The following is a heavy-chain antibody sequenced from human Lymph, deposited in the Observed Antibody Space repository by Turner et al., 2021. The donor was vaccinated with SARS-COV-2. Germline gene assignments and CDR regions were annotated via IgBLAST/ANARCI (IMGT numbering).Heavy chain of an antibody. CDR3: AREDTVMVYDY. Sequence: EVRLVESGGGLVQPGGSLRLSCAASGFTFSSYWMSWVRQAPGKGLDWVSNIKQDGSEKYYVDSVKVRFTISRDNAKNSLNLQMNSLRAEDTAVYYCAREDTVMVYDYWGQGTLVTVSS. D-gene: IGHD5-18*01. J-gene: IGHJ4*02. CDR2: IKQDGSEK. CDR1: GFTFSSYW. V-gene: IGHV3-7*03.